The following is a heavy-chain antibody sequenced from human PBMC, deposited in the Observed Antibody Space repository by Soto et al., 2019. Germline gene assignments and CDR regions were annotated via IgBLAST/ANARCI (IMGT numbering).Heavy chain of an antibody. CDR3: ASGLQLWLRRINNGYSG. CDR1: EGTFSTYA. D-gene: IGHD5-12*01. V-gene: IGHV1-69*12. J-gene: IGHJ4*02. Sequence: QVQLVQSGAEVNKPESSVKVSCKAPEGTFSTYAISWVRQAPGQGLEWMGGIIPMFGTANYAQRFQDRVTITADESTNTVYMELSSLRSEDTAVYFCASGLQLWLRRINNGYSGGGQGTLVTVSS. CDR2: IIPMFGTA.